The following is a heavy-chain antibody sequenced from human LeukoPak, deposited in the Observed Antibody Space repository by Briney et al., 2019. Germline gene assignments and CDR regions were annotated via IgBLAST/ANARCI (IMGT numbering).Heavy chain of an antibody. J-gene: IGHJ4*02. Sequence: GASVKVSCKASGGTFSSYAISWVRQAPGQGLEWMGGIIPIFGTANYAQKFQGRVTITTDEFTSTAYMELSSLRSEDTAVYYCAREGGKRAFDYWGQGTLVTVSS. V-gene: IGHV1-69*05. D-gene: IGHD3-16*01. CDR1: GGTFSSYA. CDR2: IIPIFGTA. CDR3: AREGGKRAFDY.